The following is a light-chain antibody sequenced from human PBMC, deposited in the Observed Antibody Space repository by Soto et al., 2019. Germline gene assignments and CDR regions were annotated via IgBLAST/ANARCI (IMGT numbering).Light chain of an antibody. J-gene: IGLJ2*01. V-gene: IGLV2-14*01. CDR2: DVY. CDR3: SSYTTSSTIV. Sequence: QSDLTQPASVSGSPGQSITISCTGTCSDVGGYNYVSWFQQHPGKAPNLMIYDVYRRPSGVSYRFSGSKSGNTASLTISGLQAEDEADYYCSSYTTSSTIVFGGGTKLTVL. CDR1: CSDVGGYNY.